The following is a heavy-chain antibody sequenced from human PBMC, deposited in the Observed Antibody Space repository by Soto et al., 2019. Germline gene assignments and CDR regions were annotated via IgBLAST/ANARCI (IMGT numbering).Heavy chain of an antibody. J-gene: IGHJ6*02. D-gene: IGHD3-3*01. CDR2: ISSDSTTI. V-gene: IGHV3-48*02. CDR1: GFTFSSYA. CDR3: ARIKVVEWCFINVDVYDMDV. Sequence: EVQLVESGGGLVEPGGSLRLSCAASGFTFSSYAMNWVRQAPGKGLEWVSYISSDSTTIYYADSVKGRFTVSRANANNSLYLKTNSLRDEATAVYYCARIKVVEWCFINVDVYDMDVWGQGTPVTVSS.